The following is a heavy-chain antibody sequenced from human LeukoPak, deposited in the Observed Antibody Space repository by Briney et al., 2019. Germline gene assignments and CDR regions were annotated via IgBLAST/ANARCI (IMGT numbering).Heavy chain of an antibody. CDR2: IAVSSGKT. Sequence: PSVKVSCKASGFTFTSTAIQWVRQARGQRHELIGWIAVSSGKTDYAQKLQERVTITRDMSSNTDYTELSSLRPEATATYYCSASTYVWNDAFDYWGQGTLVTVSS. V-gene: IGHV1-58*02. D-gene: IGHD1-1*01. CDR1: GFTFTSTA. CDR3: SASTYVWNDAFDY. J-gene: IGHJ4*02.